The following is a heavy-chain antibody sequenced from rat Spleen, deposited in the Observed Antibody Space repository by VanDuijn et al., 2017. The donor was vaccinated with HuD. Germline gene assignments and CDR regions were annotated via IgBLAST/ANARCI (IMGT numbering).Heavy chain of an antibody. Sequence: QVQLKESGPGLVQPSQTLSLTCTVSGFSLTSYNVHWVRQPPGKGLEWMGLIWTGERTAYNSLLKSRLSNSREISKSQFFLKMNSLHTEDTAAYDCAGFNYGGSPFDYWGQGVMVTVSS. J-gene: IGHJ2*01. V-gene: IGHV2-30*01. CDR1: GFSLTSYN. D-gene: IGHD1-11*01. CDR3: AGFNYGGSPFDY. CDR2: IWTGERT.